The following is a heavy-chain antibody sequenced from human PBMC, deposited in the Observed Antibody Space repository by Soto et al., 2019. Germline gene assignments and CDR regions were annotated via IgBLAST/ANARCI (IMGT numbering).Heavy chain of an antibody. J-gene: IGHJ4*02. CDR1: GYTFTSYT. D-gene: IGHD5-18*01. CDR3: ARDGDTAPPSFDR. CDR2: ISANTGHT. V-gene: IGHV1-18*01. Sequence: ASVKVSCKASGYTFTSYTITWVRQAPGQGLEWLGRISANTGHTNYARKFQGRLTMTTDTSTTTAFMELTNLISDDTAFYYCARDGDTAPPSFDRWGQGALVTVSS.